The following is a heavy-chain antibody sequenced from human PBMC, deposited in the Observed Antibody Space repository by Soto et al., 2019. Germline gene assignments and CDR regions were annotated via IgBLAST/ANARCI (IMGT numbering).Heavy chain of an antibody. Sequence: GGSLRLSCEVSGLTFNTSGMHWVRQAPGKGLEWLAVISYDGATQYYGDTVKGRFTISRDNSKNTLFLHMDRLRAEDTAMYYFATKARVTSYLCDGMDTWGLGSTVTVSS. J-gene: IGHJ6*02. CDR2: ISYDGATQ. CDR3: ATKARVTSYLCDGMDT. CDR1: GLTFNTSG. V-gene: IGHV3-30*03. D-gene: IGHD1-26*01.